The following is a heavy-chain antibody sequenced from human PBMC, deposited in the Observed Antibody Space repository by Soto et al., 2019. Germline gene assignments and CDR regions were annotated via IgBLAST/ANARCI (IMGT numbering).Heavy chain of an antibody. V-gene: IGHV4-34*01. CDR1: GGSFSGYY. CDR3: ARGGRSSSSNNTWFDP. D-gene: IGHD6-6*01. CDR2: INHSGST. Sequence: QVQLQQWGAGLLKPSETLSLTCAVYGGSFSGYYWSWIRQPPGKGLEWIGEINHSGSTNYNPSLKSRVTISVDTSKNQFSLKLSSVTAADTAVYYCARGGRSSSSNNTWFDPWGQGTLVTVSS. J-gene: IGHJ5*02.